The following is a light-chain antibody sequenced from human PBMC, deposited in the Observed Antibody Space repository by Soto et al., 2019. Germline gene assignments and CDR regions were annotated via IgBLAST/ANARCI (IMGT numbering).Light chain of an antibody. Sequence: ETVMTQSPATLSVSPGERATLSCRASQSVSSNLAWYQQKPGQAPRLLIYAASTRATDIPARFSGSGSGTEFTLTISSLQSEDFAIYFCQQYNNWPITFGQGTRLEIK. CDR2: AAS. J-gene: IGKJ5*01. V-gene: IGKV3-15*01. CDR3: QQYNNWPIT. CDR1: QSVSSN.